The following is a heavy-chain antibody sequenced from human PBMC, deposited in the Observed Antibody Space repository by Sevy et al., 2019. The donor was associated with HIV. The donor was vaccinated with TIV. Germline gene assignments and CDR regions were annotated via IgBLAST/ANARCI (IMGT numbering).Heavy chain of an antibody. CDR3: VRAIAKDGSF. D-gene: IGHD6-13*01. CDR2: INQDGGVT. V-gene: IGHV3-7*01. CDR1: GFTLNNYW. J-gene: IGHJ4*02. Sequence: GGSLRLSCVASGFTLNNYWMHWVRQAPGKGLEWVANINQDGGVTYYVDSVMGRFTISRDNGRNLGFRQMNSRRVDDTALDFCVRAIAKDGSFWGQGTLVTVSS.